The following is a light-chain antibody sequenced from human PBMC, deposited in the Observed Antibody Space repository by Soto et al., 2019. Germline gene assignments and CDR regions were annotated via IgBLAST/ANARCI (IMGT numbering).Light chain of an antibody. CDR1: QSISSW. V-gene: IGKV1-5*01. CDR3: QQSYSNPLT. J-gene: IGKJ1*01. CDR2: GVS. Sequence: DIQMTQCPSTLSASVGDSVTLTCRASQSISSWLAWYQQKPGKAPKLLIYGVSSLQSGVPSRFSGRRSGADFTLTISSLQPEDYATYYCQQSYSNPLTFGQGTKVDIK.